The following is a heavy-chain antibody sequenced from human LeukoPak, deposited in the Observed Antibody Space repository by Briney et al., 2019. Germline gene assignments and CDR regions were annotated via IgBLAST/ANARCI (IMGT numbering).Heavy chain of an antibody. CDR1: GFTFSTSW. Sequence: GGSLRLSCVASGFTFSTSWMTWVRQAPGMGLERVANIKADGSGKYYVDSVRGRFSISRDNAKNSLYLELNNLRAEDTGVYFCARDRGWQQFNYWGQGTLVTVSS. V-gene: IGHV3-7*01. CDR2: IKADGSGK. D-gene: IGHD5-24*01. CDR3: ARDRGWQQFNY. J-gene: IGHJ4*01.